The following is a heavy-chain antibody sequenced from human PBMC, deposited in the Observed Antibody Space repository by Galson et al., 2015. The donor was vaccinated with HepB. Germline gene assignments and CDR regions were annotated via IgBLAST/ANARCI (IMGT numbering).Heavy chain of an antibody. CDR1: GYTFSTYW. Sequence: QSGAEVKKPGESLKISCRGFGYTFSTYWIGWVRQMPGKGLEWMAIIYPGDSDTRYSPAFQGQVTISADKSISTAFLQWSSLKTSDTATYYCARRTTSSRRAFEIGGQGTVVTVSS. V-gene: IGHV5-51*03. D-gene: IGHD4-11*01. J-gene: IGHJ3*02. CDR2: IYPGDSDT. CDR3: ARRTTSSRRAFEI.